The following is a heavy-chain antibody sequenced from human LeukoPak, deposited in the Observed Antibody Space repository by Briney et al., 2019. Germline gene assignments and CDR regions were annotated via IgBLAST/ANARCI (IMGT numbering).Heavy chain of an antibody. Sequence: GGSLRLSCSTSGFTFDDYAMSWVRQAPGKGPEWVSAISGSGGSTYYADSVKGRFTISRDNAKNSLYLQMNSLRAEDTAVYYCAREVFGDTGDHRAFDIWGQGTMVTVSS. J-gene: IGHJ3*02. CDR3: AREVFGDTGDHRAFDI. CDR1: GFTFDDYA. V-gene: IGHV3-23*01. CDR2: ISGSGGST. D-gene: IGHD3-10*01.